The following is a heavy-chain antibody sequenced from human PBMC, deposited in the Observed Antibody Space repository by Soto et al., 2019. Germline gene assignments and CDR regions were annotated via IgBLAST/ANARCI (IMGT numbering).Heavy chain of an antibody. D-gene: IGHD6-13*01. CDR1: TFTFTDYA. Sequence: LRLSCVASTFTFTDYAMSWVRQAPGEGLEWVSGISGSGGTTYYAESVKGRFSISRDNSKNTLYLHLNNLRVEDTAIYYCATISDRGIAAALDSWGQGTLVTVSS. J-gene: IGHJ4*02. CDR2: ISGSGGTT. V-gene: IGHV3-23*01. CDR3: ATISDRGIAAALDS.